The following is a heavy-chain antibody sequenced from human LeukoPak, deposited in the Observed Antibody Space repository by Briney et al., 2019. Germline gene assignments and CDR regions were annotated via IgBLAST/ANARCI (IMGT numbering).Heavy chain of an antibody. CDR3: AKSFLEFEAYECYMDV. J-gene: IGHJ6*03. CDR2: IWYDESNI. Sequence: PGGSLRLSCVASGFSFNTYGMHWVRQAPGKGLEWVGVIWYDESNIYYGDSVKGRFTISRDNSKKTLYLQMNSLRAEDTAVYYCAKSFLEFEAYECYMDVWGKGTTVTASS. CDR1: GFSFNTYG. V-gene: IGHV3-33*06. D-gene: IGHD1-1*01.